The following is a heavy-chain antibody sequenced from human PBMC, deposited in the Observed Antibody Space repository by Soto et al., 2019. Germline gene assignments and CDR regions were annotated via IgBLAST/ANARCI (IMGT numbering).Heavy chain of an antibody. CDR3: ARPTSTGTTSGYYFAY. Sequence: QVQLVQSGAAVKKPGSSVKVSCKASGGTFSSYPISWVRQAPGQGLEWMGRIIPILDITDYAQRFQGRITITADKSTSTAYMELSSLSSDDTAVYYCARPTSTGTTSGYYFAYWGQGTRVTVSS. J-gene: IGHJ4*02. D-gene: IGHD1-7*01. CDR1: GGTFSSYP. V-gene: IGHV1-69*02. CDR2: IIPILDIT.